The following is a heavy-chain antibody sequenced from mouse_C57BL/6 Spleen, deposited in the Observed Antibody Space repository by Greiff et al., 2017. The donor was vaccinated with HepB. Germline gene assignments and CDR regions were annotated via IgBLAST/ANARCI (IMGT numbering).Heavy chain of an antibody. CDR2: IDPSDSET. J-gene: IGHJ3*01. CDR1: GYTFTSYW. D-gene: IGHD4-1*01. V-gene: IGHV1-52*01. CDR3: ARGRITGTGFAY. Sequence: VQLQQPGAELVRPGSSVKLSCKASGYTFTSYWMHWVKQRPIQGLEWIGNIDPSDSETHYNQKFKDKATLTVDKSSSTAYMQLSSLTSEDSAVYYCARGRITGTGFAYWGQGTLVTVSA.